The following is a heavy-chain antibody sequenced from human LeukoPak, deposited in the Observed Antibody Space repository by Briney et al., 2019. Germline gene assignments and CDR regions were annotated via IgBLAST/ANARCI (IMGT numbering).Heavy chain of an antibody. Sequence: GGSLRLSCAASGFTFSSYGMHWVRQAPGKGLEWVAVISYDGSNKYYADSVKGRFTISRDNSKNTLYLQMNSLRAEDTAVYYCARGMEPVGGDAFDIWGQGTMVTVSS. CDR1: GFTFSSYG. V-gene: IGHV3-30*03. J-gene: IGHJ3*02. CDR3: ARGMEPVGGDAFDI. D-gene: IGHD1-1*01. CDR2: ISYDGSNK.